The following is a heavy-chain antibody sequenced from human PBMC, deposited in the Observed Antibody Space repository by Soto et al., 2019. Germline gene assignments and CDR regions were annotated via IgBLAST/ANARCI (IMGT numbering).Heavy chain of an antibody. Sequence: QVQLVESGGGVVQHGRSLRLSCAASGFTFSSYGMHWVRQAPGKGLEWVAVIWYDGSNKYYADSVKGRFTISRDNSKNTLYLQMNSLRAEDTAVYYCARANTYYYDSSGPEEGFDYWGQGTLVTVSS. CDR3: ARANTYYYDSSGPEEGFDY. J-gene: IGHJ4*02. D-gene: IGHD3-22*01. CDR1: GFTFSSYG. CDR2: IWYDGSNK. V-gene: IGHV3-33*01.